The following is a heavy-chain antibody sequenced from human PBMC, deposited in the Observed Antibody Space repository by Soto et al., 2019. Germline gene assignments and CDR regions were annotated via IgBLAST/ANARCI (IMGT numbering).Heavy chain of an antibody. D-gene: IGHD5-12*01. J-gene: IGHJ3*02. CDR1: GGSVSSGAYY. CDR3: ARARLRAVYAFDI. CDR2: IYYSGST. Sequence: SETLSLTCTVSGGSVSSGAYYWTFIRQRPGKGLEWIGYIYYSGSTYYSPSLKSRLSISLDTSKNQFSLRLSSVTAADTAMYYCARARLRAVYAFDIWGQGTMVTVSS. V-gene: IGHV4-31*03.